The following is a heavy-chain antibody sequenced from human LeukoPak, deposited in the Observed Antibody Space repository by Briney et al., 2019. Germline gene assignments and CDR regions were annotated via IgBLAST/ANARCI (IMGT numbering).Heavy chain of an antibody. V-gene: IGHV4-59*08. Sequence: SETLSLTCTVSGGSISSYYWSRIRQPPGKGLEWIGYIYYSGSTNYNPSLKSRVTISVDTSKNQFSLKLSSVTAADTAVYYCARLAVVVPAAQYYFDYWGQGTLVTVSS. CDR1: GGSISSYY. D-gene: IGHD2-2*01. CDR2: IYYSGST. CDR3: ARLAVVVPAAQYYFDY. J-gene: IGHJ4*02.